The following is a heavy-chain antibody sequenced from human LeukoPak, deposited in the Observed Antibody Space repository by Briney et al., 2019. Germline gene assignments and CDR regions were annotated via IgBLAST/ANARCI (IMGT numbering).Heavy chain of an antibody. CDR1: VYTFTGHY. J-gene: IGHJ4*02. D-gene: IGHD2-2*01. CDR3: ASYAGAPAEYHFDY. CDR2: INPNSGGT. V-gene: IGHV1-2*02. Sequence: ASVKVSCKASVYTFTGHYMHWVRQAPGQGLEWMGWINPNSGGTNYAQKFQGRVTMTRDTSISTAYMELSRLRSDDTAVYYCASYAGAPAEYHFDYWGQGTLVTVSS.